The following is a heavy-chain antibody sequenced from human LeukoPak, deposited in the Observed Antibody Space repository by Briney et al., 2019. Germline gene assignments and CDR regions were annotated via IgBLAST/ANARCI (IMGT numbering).Heavy chain of an antibody. V-gene: IGHV3-74*01. J-gene: IGHJ3*01. CDR3: ATYVDTVRYDAFDV. Sequence: GGSLRLSCAAAGFTFSSYWMDWVRQAPGKVLVWVSRIHPDGKNTAYADSVKGRFTISRDNARNTHLLQMNSLRAEDAAVYYCATYVDTVRYDAFDVWGQGTMVTVSS. D-gene: IGHD5-18*01. CDR2: IHPDGKNT. CDR1: GFTFSSYW.